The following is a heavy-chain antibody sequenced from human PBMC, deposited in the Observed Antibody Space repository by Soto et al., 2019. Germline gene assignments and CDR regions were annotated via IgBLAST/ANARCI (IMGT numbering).Heavy chain of an antibody. J-gene: IGHJ5*02. CDR3: ERAHFMWELRPWFDP. V-gene: IGHV1-69*13. CDR2: IIPIFGTA. Sequence: SVKVSCKASGGTFSSYAISWVRQAPGQGLEWMGGIIPIFGTANYAQKFQGRVTITADESTSTAYMELSSLRSEDTAVYYCERAHFMWELRPWFDPWGQGTLVTVSS. CDR1: GGTFSSYA. D-gene: IGHD1-26*01.